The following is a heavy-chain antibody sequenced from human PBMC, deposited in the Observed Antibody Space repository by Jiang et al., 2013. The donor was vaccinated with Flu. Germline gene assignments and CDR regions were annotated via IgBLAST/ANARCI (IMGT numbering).Heavy chain of an antibody. CDR3: TRTPRRPGSGDFVAWFDP. CDR1: GFTFTDYY. D-gene: IGHD2-21*02. V-gene: IGHV1-2*02. Sequence: SGAEVKKPGASVTVSCKASGFTFTDYYIHWVRQAPGQGLEWMGWINPNSGETTYTEKIKGRVTMTSDTSVTTAYMELSRLSSDDTAVYYCTRTPRRPGSGDFVAWFDPVGPGNPGHCLF. CDR2: INPNSGET. J-gene: IGHJ5*02.